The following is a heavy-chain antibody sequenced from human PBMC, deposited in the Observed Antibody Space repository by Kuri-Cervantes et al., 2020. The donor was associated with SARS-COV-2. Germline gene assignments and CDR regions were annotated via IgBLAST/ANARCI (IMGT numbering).Heavy chain of an antibody. J-gene: IGHJ3*02. D-gene: IGHD3-3*01. Sequence: GESLKISCAASAFTFSGSAMHWVRQASGKGLERVGRIRSKANSYATAYAASVKGRFTISRDDSKNTAYLQMNSLKTEDTAVYYCTSVYYDFWSGYYGAFDIWGQGTMVTVSS. CDR3: TSVYYDFWSGYYGAFDI. CDR1: AFTFSGSA. V-gene: IGHV3-73*01. CDR2: IRSKANSYAT.